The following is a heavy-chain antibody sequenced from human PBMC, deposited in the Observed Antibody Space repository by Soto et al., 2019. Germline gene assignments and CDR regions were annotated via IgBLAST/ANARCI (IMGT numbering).Heavy chain of an antibody. CDR3: ARVRDWFDP. Sequence: LSLTCAVYGGSFSGYYWNWIRQPPGKGLEWIGEIDHSGYTNYNPSLKSRVTISVDASKNQFSLRLTSVTAADTAVYYCARVRDWFDPWGQGTLVTVSS. V-gene: IGHV4-34*01. CDR1: GGSFSGYY. D-gene: IGHD3-3*01. J-gene: IGHJ5*02. CDR2: IDHSGYT.